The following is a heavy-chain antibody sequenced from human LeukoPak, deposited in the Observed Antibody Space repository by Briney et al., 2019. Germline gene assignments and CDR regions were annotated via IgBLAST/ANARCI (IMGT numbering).Heavy chain of an antibody. D-gene: IGHD3-22*01. CDR3: ARGRQDVTMIVVVMTAVSYYLDV. CDR2: IYYGGNT. V-gene: IGHV4-39*07. Sequence: SETLSLTCTVSGASISSTGFYWGWIRQSPGKGLEWIGSIYYGGNTYYKPSLESRVTISVDTSKNQFSLELSSVTAADTAVYYCARGRQDVTMIVVVMTAVSYYLDVWGKGTTVTVS. CDR1: GASISSTGFY. J-gene: IGHJ6*03.